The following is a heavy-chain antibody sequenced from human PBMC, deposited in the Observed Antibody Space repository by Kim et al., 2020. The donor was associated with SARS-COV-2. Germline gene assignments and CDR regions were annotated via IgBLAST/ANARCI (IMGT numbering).Heavy chain of an antibody. D-gene: IGHD6-6*01. Sequence: GGSLRLSCAASGFTFSSYGMHWVRQAPGKGLEWVAVIWYDGSNKYYADSVKGRFTISRDNSKNTLYLQMNSLRAEDTAVYYCARGEYSSSTKKEYFDYWGQGTLVTVSS. CDR1: GFTFSSYG. J-gene: IGHJ4*02. V-gene: IGHV3-33*01. CDR3: ARGEYSSSTKKEYFDY. CDR2: IWYDGSNK.